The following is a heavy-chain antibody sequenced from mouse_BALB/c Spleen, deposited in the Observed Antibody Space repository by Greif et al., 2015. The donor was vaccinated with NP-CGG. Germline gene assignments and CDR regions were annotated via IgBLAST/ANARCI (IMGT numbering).Heavy chain of an antibody. CDR1: GFAFSSYT. CDR2: ISSGGSYT. Sequence: EVKLVESGGGLVKPGGSLKLSCAASGFAFSSYTMSWVRQTPEKRLEWVAAISSGGSYTYYPDSVKGRFTISRDNAKNTLYLQMSSLKSEDTAMYYCTRDDYFDYWGQGTTLTVSS. CDR3: TRDDYFDY. J-gene: IGHJ2*01. V-gene: IGHV5-6-4*01.